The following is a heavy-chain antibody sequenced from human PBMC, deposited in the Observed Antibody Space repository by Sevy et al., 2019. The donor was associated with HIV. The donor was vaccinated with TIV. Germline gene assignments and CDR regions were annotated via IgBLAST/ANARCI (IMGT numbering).Heavy chain of an antibody. D-gene: IGHD5-18*01. Sequence: GGSLRLSCAASGFTFSSYWMSWVRRAPGKGLEWVATMKEDGSEKSYVDSEKGRFTISRDNAKNSLYLQMNSLRVDDTALYYCAREGLGGFSYSLDCWGQGTLVTVSS. J-gene: IGHJ4*02. CDR1: GFTFSSYW. CDR3: AREGLGGFSYSLDC. CDR2: MKEDGSEK. V-gene: IGHV3-7*01.